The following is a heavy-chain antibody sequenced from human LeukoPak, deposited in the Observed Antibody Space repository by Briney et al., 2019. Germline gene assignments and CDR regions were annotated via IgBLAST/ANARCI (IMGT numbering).Heavy chain of an antibody. CDR3: ARGFDRETYYFDY. V-gene: IGHV4-61*01. D-gene: IGHD3-9*01. Sequence: SETLSLTCTVSSVTVSSVSYYRRWLRQPPGKGLEWIGYIYYTGSTHYNHSLKTLITISVDTSKNQFSLKLSSVTAADTAVYYCARGFDRETYYFDYWGQGTLVTVSS. CDR2: IYYTGST. J-gene: IGHJ4*02. CDR1: SVTVSSVSYY.